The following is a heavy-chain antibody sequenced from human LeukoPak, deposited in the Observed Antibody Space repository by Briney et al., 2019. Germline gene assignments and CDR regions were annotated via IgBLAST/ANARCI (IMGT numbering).Heavy chain of an antibody. CDR1: GFTFSNYG. CDR2: IWYDGSYK. V-gene: IGHV3-33*06. D-gene: IGHD3-10*01. CDR3: AKEPNYYGFQAGGGY. Sequence: GGSLRLSCAASGFTFSNYGIHWVRQAPGKGLEWVAVIWYDGSYKYYADSVKGRFTISRDNSKNTLYLQMNSLRAEDTAVYYCAKEPNYYGFQAGGGYWGQGTLVTVSS. J-gene: IGHJ4*02.